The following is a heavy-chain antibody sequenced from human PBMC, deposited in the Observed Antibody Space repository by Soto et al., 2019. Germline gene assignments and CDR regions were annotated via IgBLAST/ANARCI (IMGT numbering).Heavy chain of an antibody. CDR3: ARHATYYDFWSGTQVGFDP. Sequence: EPLSLNCTVSGCSISSYYWSWIRQPPGKALEWFGYIYYSGSTNYNPSLKSRATISVDRSKNQFSLKLSSVTAADTAVYYCARHATYYDFWSGTQVGFDPWGQGTLVTVAS. CDR2: IYYSGST. V-gene: IGHV4-59*08. D-gene: IGHD3-3*01. J-gene: IGHJ5*02. CDR1: GCSISSYY.